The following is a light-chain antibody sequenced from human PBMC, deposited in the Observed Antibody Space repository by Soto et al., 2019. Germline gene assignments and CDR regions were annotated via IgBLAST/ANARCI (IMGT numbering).Light chain of an antibody. Sequence: EIVLTQSPVTLSLSPGERATLSCRASQSVSSYLAWYQQKPGQAPRLLIYDASNRATGIPARFSGGGSGTDFTLTIDNLEPEDFAIYYCQQYGSSPRVTFGQGTRLEIK. CDR3: QQYGSSPRVT. V-gene: IGKV3-11*01. CDR1: QSVSSY. J-gene: IGKJ5*01. CDR2: DAS.